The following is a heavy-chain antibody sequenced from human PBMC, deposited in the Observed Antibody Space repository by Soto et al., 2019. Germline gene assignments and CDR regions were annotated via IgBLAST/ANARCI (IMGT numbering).Heavy chain of an antibody. D-gene: IGHD5-18*01. CDR3: AKDPRGYSYGLRAWYFDY. CDR2: ISYDGSNK. J-gene: IGHJ4*02. CDR1: GFTFSSYA. Sequence: PGGSLRLSCAASGFTFSSYAMHWVRQAPGKGLEWVAVISYDGSNKYYADSVKGRFTISRDNSKNTLYLQMNSLRAEDTAVYYCAKDPRGYSYGLRAWYFDYWGQGTLVTVSS. V-gene: IGHV3-30*04.